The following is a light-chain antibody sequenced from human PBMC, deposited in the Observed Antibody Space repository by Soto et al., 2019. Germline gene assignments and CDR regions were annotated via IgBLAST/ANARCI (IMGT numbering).Light chain of an antibody. Sequence: QSALTQPASVSGSPGQSITISCTGTSSDVGGYNYVSWYQQHPGKAPKLMIYEVFNRPSGVSSRFSGSKSGNTASLTISGLQAEDEADYYCSSYTSSSTPWVFGGGTKATV. CDR1: SSDVGGYNY. V-gene: IGLV2-14*01. CDR2: EVF. J-gene: IGLJ3*02. CDR3: SSYTSSSTPWV.